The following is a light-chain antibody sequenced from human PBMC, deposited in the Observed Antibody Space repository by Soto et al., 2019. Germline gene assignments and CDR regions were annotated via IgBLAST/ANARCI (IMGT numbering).Light chain of an antibody. CDR1: QSISNY. Sequence: DIQMTQSPSSLSASVGDTVTISCRASQSISNYLNWYQQKPGKAPNLLIYAAFSLQSGVPSRFSGSGSATDFTLTISSLQPEDFATYYCQQTYSTPRTFGQGTKVEIK. J-gene: IGKJ1*01. V-gene: IGKV1-39*01. CDR2: AAF. CDR3: QQTYSTPRT.